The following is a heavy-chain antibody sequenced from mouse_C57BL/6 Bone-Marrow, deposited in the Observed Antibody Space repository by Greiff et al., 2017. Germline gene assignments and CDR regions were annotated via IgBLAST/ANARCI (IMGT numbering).Heavy chain of an antibody. CDR1: GYTFTSYW. Sequence: QVQLQQPGAELVMPGASVKLSCKASGYTFTSYWMHWVKQRPGQGLEWIGEIDPSDSYTNYNQKFKGKSTLTVDKSSSTAYMQLSSLTSEDSAVYYCARVGLDGSTLHFPYWDFDVWGTGTTVTVSS. V-gene: IGHV1-69*01. CDR2: IDPSDSYT. CDR3: ARVGLDGSTLHFPYWDFDV. J-gene: IGHJ1*03. D-gene: IGHD1-1*01.